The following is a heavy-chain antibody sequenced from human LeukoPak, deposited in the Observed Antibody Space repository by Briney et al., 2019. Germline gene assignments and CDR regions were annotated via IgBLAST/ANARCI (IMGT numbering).Heavy chain of an antibody. CDR2: ISAYNGNT. V-gene: IGHV1-18*01. D-gene: IGHD3-22*01. CDR3: AREKPPVYYDGSVYNEDY. Sequence: ASVKVSCKASGYTFTSYGISWVRQAPGQGLEWMGWISAYNGNTNYAQKLQGRVTMTTDTSTSTAYMELRSLRSDDTAVYYCAREKPPVYYDGSVYNEDYWGKEPLATVS. J-gene: IGHJ4*02. CDR1: GYTFTSYG.